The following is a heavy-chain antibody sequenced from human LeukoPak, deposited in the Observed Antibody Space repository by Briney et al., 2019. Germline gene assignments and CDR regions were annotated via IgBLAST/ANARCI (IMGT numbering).Heavy chain of an antibody. Sequence: GGSLRLSCVASGFTFSTYGMHWVRQAPGKGLEWVANIGEGGSEKYYVDSVNSPFTLSRDTATKSLYLQVNSLRAEDTAVYYCARLNYDFWSGVWEGYYMDVWGKGTTVTVSS. V-gene: IGHV3-7*01. CDR3: ARLNYDFWSGVWEGYYMDV. J-gene: IGHJ6*03. CDR1: GFTFSTYG. D-gene: IGHD3-3*01. CDR2: IGEGGSEK.